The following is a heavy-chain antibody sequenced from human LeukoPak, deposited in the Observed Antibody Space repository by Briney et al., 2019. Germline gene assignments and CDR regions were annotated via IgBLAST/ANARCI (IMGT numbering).Heavy chain of an antibody. V-gene: IGHV3-7*01. CDR2: IKQDGSEK. CDR1: GSTFTSYW. Sequence: GGSLRLSCAASGSTFTSYWMSWVRQAPGKGLEWVTNIKQDGSEKYYVDSVKGRFTISRDNAKNSLYLQMNSLRAEDTAVYYCARGFLEWLLPTYYYYGMDVWGEVTTVTVSS. D-gene: IGHD3-3*01. CDR3: ARGFLEWLLPTYYYYGMDV. J-gene: IGHJ6*04.